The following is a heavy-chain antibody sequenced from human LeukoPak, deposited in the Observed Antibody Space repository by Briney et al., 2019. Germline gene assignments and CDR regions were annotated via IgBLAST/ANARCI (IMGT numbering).Heavy chain of an antibody. CDR2: IYYSGST. CDR1: GGSISSSSYY. Sequence: PSETLSLTCTVSGGSISSSSYYWGWIRQPPGKGLEWIGSIYYSGSTYYNPSLKSRVTISVDTSKNQFSLKLSSVTAADTAVYYCARGPSGYYDSSGYYYVGAFDIWGQGTMVTVSS. J-gene: IGHJ3*02. CDR3: ARGPSGYYDSSGYYYVGAFDI. V-gene: IGHV4-39*07. D-gene: IGHD3-22*01.